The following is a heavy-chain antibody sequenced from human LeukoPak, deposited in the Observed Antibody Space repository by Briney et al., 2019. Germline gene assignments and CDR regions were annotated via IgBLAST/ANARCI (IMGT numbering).Heavy chain of an antibody. D-gene: IGHD3-22*01. CDR3: TRSPGITMIVVVNY. V-gene: IGHV4-38-2*01. CDR2: IYHSGST. CDR1: GYFIGSGYY. J-gene: IGHJ4*02. Sequence: SETLSLTCAVSGYFIGSGYYWGWIRQPPGKGLEWIGSIYHSGSTYYNPSLKSRVTISVDTSKNQFSLKLSSVTAADTAVYYCTRSPGITMIVVVNYWGQGTLVTVSS.